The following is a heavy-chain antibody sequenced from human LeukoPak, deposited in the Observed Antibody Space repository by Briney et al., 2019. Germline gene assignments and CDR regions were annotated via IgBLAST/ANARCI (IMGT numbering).Heavy chain of an antibody. CDR3: ARHASVSGNWPRPLDY. Sequence: PSETLSLTCTVSGGSISSSSYYWGWVRQPPEKGLEWIANIYYSGSTYYSPSLRSRVTISVDTSKNQFSLKLTSVTAADTAVYYCARHASVSGNWPRPLDYWGQGSLVTVSS. V-gene: IGHV4-39*01. CDR2: IYYSGST. CDR1: GGSISSSSYY. J-gene: IGHJ4*02. D-gene: IGHD3-3*01.